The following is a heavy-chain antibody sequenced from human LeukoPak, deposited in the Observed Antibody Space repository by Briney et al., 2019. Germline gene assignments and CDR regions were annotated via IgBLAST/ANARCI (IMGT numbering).Heavy chain of an antibody. Sequence: PAGSLRLSCAASGFTFSSYAMHWVRQAPGKGLEWVAVISYDGSNKYYADSVKGRFTISRDNSKNTLYLQMNSLRAEDTAVYYCARSKGLYYDSSGYYPDYWGQGTLVTVSS. CDR1: GFTFSSYA. D-gene: IGHD3-22*01. J-gene: IGHJ4*02. CDR2: ISYDGSNK. CDR3: ARSKGLYYDSSGYYPDY. V-gene: IGHV3-30-3*01.